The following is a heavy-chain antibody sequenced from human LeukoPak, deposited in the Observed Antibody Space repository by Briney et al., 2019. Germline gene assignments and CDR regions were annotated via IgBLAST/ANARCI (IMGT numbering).Heavy chain of an antibody. D-gene: IGHD2-15*01. V-gene: IGHV3-74*01. J-gene: IGHJ4*02. CDR3: ARGSSVVALD. CDR1: GFTFSSYW. CDR2: ITSEGSST. Sequence: TGGSLRLSCAASGFTFSSYWMHWVRQAPGKGLVCFSRITSEGSSTSYADSVKGRFTISRDNAMNTLYLLMNSLRAEDTAVYYCARGSSVVALDWGQGTLVTVSS.